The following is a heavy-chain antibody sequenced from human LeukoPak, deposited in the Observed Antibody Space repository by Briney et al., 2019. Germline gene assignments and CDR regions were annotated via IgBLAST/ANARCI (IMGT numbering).Heavy chain of an antibody. Sequence: SETLSLTCAVYGGSFSGYYWSWIRQPPGKGLEWIGEINHSGSTNYNPSLKSRVTISVDTSKDQFSLKLSSVTAADTAVYYCARGMAAFDIWGQGTMVTVSS. CDR1: GGSFSGYY. CDR3: ARGMAAFDI. CDR2: INHSGST. J-gene: IGHJ3*02. V-gene: IGHV4-34*01. D-gene: IGHD2-8*01.